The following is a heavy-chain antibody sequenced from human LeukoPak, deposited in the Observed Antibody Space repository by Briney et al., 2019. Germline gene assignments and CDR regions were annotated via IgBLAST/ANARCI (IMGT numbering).Heavy chain of an antibody. J-gene: IGHJ6*03. Sequence: SETLSLTCTVSGGSISSYYWSWIRQPPGKGLEWIGYIYTSGSTNYNPSLKSRVTISVDTSKNQFSLKLSSVTAADTAVYYCARRDDYYYYTDVWGKGTTVTVSS. CDR3: ARRDDYYYYTDV. V-gene: IGHV4-4*09. CDR1: GGSISSYY. CDR2: IYTSGST.